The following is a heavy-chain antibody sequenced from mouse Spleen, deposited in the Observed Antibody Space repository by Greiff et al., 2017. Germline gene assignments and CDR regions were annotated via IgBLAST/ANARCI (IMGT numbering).Heavy chain of an antibody. CDR2: IDPSDSYT. D-gene: IGHD2-1*01. J-gene: IGHJ2*01. Sequence: QVQLQQSGAELVMPGASVKLSCKASGYTFTSYWMHWVKQRPGQGLEWIGEIDPSDSYTNYNQKFKGKATLTVDKSSSTAYMQLSSLTSEDSAVYYCARSDPLYGNCFDYWGQGTTLTVSS. CDR3: ARSDPLYGNCFDY. V-gene: IGHV1-69*01. CDR1: GYTFTSYW.